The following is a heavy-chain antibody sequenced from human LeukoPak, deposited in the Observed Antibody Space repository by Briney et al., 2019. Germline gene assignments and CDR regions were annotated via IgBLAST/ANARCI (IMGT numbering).Heavy chain of an antibody. CDR2: INHNGST. D-gene: IGHD3-22*01. V-gene: IGHV4-34*01. CDR1: GGSFSGYY. J-gene: IGHJ6*02. Sequence: TSETLSLTCAVYGGSFSGYYWSWIRQPPGKGLEWIGEINHNGSTNYNPSLKSRVTISVDTSKNQFSLKLSSVTAADTAVYYCARGAARISIVVAARSTGMDVWGQGTTVTVSS. CDR3: ARGAARISIVVAARSTGMDV.